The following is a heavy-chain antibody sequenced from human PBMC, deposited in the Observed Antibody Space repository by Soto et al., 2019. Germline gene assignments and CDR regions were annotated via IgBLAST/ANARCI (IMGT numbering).Heavy chain of an antibody. Sequence: ASVKVSCKTSGYTFSTYDINWVRQAPGQGLEWMGWMNPNTGNTGYAQKFRGRVTLTRNTSISTAYMELMSLKTEDTAVYFCARRKERSGPNFLDYWGQGTLVIVSS. V-gene: IGHV1-8*01. CDR3: ARRKERSGPNFLDY. J-gene: IGHJ4*02. CDR1: GYTFSTYD. CDR2: MNPNTGNT. D-gene: IGHD1-1*01.